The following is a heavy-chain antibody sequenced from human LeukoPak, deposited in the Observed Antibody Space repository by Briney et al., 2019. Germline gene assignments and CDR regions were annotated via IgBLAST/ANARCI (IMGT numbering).Heavy chain of an antibody. Sequence: GGSLRLSCTTSGFTFGDFALSWVRQPPGKGLEWVGLIRGGAYAGTTEYAANVRGRLTISRDDSKSIAYLQMNSLKTEDTGIYYCTTDVLRFLEWTPADYWGQGTLVTVSS. CDR2: IRGGAYAGTT. J-gene: IGHJ4*02. CDR1: GFTFGDFA. V-gene: IGHV3-49*04. CDR3: TTDVLRFLEWTPADY. D-gene: IGHD3-3*01.